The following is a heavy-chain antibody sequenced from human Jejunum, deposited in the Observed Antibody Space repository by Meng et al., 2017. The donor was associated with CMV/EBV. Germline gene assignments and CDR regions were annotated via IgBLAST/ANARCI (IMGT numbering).Heavy chain of an antibody. CDR2: INLDGSET. CDR3: ARDGTHDYFFDY. Sequence: SGFALNTQWMSWVRQAPGKGLEWVANINLDGSETYYADSVKGRFTISRDNAENSLYLQMSGLRVDDTAVYYCARDGTHDYFFDYWGQGTRVTVSS. J-gene: IGHJ4*02. D-gene: IGHD1-1*01. CDR1: GFALNTQW. V-gene: IGHV3-7*01.